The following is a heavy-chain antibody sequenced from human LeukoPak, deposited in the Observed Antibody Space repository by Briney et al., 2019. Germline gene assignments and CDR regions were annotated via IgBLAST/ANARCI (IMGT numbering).Heavy chain of an antibody. CDR3: ARDVAYSAFDY. D-gene: IGHD4-11*01. V-gene: IGHV3-7*05. CDR1: GLTFSSSL. Sequence: QPGGSLRLSCAASGLTFSSSLMCWVRQAPGKGLEWVANIKEDGTVKNYLDSVEGRFTISRDNAKNSLSLQMNTLRAEDTAVYYCARDVAYSAFDYWGQGILVTVSS. J-gene: IGHJ4*02. CDR2: IKEDGTVK.